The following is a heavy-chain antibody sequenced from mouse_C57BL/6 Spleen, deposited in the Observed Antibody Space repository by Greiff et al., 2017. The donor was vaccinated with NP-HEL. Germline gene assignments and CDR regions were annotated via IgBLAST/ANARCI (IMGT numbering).Heavy chain of an antibody. Sequence: QVQLQQPGAELVKPGASVKVSCKASGYTFTSYWMHWVKQRPGQGLEWIGRIHPSDSDTNYNQKFKGKATLTVDKSSSTAYMELHSLTSEDSAVYFCARSRKLYYFDYWGQGTTLTVSS. D-gene: IGHD4-1*01. CDR1: GYTFTSYW. CDR2: IHPSDSDT. V-gene: IGHV1-74*01. J-gene: IGHJ2*01. CDR3: ARSRKLYYFDY.